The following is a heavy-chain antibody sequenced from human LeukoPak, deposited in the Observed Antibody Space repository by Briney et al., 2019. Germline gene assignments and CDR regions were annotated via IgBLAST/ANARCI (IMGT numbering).Heavy chain of an antibody. CDR3: ARFPTKNCSGGSCYPNLGYYYYGMDV. Sequence: SETPSLTCAVYGGSFSGYYWSWIRQPPGKGLEWIGEINHSGSTNYNPSLKSRVTISVDTSKNQFSLKLSSVTAADTAVYYCARFPTKNCSGGSCYPNLGYYYYGMDVWGKGTTVTASS. V-gene: IGHV4-34*01. J-gene: IGHJ6*04. D-gene: IGHD2-15*01. CDR1: GGSFSGYY. CDR2: INHSGST.